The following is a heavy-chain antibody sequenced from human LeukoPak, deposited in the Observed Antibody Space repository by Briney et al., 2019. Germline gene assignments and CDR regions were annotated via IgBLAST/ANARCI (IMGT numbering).Heavy chain of an antibody. V-gene: IGHV3-53*01. CDR3: ARGGVVVALGSYGMDV. J-gene: IGHJ6*02. Sequence: PGGSLRLSCAASGFTFSSYAMNWVRQAPGKGLEWVSVIYIDGNTYYADPVKGRFTISRDNSKNTLYLQMNTLRAEDTAVYYCARGGVVVALGSYGMDVWGQGTTVTVSS. CDR1: GFTFSSYA. CDR2: IYIDGNT. D-gene: IGHD2-15*01.